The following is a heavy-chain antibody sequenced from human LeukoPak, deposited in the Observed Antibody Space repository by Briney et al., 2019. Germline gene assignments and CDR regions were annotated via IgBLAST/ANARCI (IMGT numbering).Heavy chain of an antibody. V-gene: IGHV3-23*01. CDR2: ISSGGSA. CDR1: GFTFNNYA. CDR3: AKERRAYDPWYFDL. J-gene: IGHJ2*01. Sequence: GGSLTLSCVASGFTFNNYAMSWLRHAPGQGLEWVSAISSGGSASYADSAKGRFTISRDNSQDTLSLQRNSLRVEDTAVYYCAKERRAYDPWYFDLWGRGTLVTVSS. D-gene: IGHD5-12*01.